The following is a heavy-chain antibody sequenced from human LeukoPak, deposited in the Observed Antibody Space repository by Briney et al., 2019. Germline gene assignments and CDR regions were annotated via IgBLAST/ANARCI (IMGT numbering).Heavy chain of an antibody. V-gene: IGHV3-7*01. CDR1: GFTFSDYY. D-gene: IGHD6-19*01. CDR3: ARVLFSSGWNPLDY. J-gene: IGHJ4*02. Sequence: GGSLRLSCAASGFTFSDYYMSWIRQAPGKGLEWVANIKQDGSEKYYVDSVKGRLTISRDNAKNSLSLQMNSLRAEDTAVYYCARVLFSSGWNPLDYWGQGTLVTVSS. CDR2: IKQDGSEK.